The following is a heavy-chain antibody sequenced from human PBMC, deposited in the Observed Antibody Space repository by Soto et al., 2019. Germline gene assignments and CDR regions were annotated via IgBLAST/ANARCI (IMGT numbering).Heavy chain of an antibody. V-gene: IGHV2-5*02. J-gene: IGHJ4*02. Sequence: QITLRESGPALVKPTQTLTLTCTFSGFSLNSRGVGVGWVRQPPGKALEWLAIVYWDADKRYRPSLRSRLSIRRVTTNTQVVLTLTNTDPVDTATYYCVHRGPVDATGMVFDFWGQGSLVTVSS. CDR3: VHRGPVDATGMVFDF. CDR2: VYWDADK. D-gene: IGHD3-9*01. CDR1: GFSLNSRGVG.